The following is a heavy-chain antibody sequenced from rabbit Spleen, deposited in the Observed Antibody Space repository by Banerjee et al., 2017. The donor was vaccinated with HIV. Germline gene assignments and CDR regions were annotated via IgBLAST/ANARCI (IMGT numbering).Heavy chain of an antibody. D-gene: IGHD1-1*01. CDR2: IYSSSAIT. V-gene: IGHV1S40*01. CDR1: GFSFSSSYY. Sequence: QSLEESGGGLVKPGGTLTLTCTVSGFSFSSSYYMCWVRQAPGKGLEWIGCIYSSSAITWYASWAKGRFTISKTSSTTVTLQMTSLTDADTATYFCARDLVAVIGWNFGLWGQGTLVTVS. J-gene: IGHJ4*01. CDR3: ARDLVAVIGWNFGL.